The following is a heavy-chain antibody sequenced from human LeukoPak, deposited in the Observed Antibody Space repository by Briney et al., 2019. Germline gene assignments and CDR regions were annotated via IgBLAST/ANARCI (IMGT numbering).Heavy chain of an antibody. D-gene: IGHD3-16*02. CDR1: GGSMSSYY. V-gene: IGHV4-4*07. CDR3: ASESPYDHLWGSYRYIDC. CDR2: IYTSGST. Sequence: PSETLSLTCTVSGGSMSSYYCSWIRQPAGKGLEWIGRIYTSGSTNYNPSLKSRVTMSVDTSKNQFSLELSSVTPADTAVDYCASESPYDHLWGSYRYIDCWGQGTLVTVSS. J-gene: IGHJ4*02.